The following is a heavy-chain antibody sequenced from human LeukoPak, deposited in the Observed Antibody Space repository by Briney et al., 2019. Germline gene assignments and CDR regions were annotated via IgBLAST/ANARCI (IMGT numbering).Heavy chain of an antibody. V-gene: IGHV3-23*01. CDR2: IYGRGGIT. CDR1: GFTFSYYA. J-gene: IGHJ4*02. Sequence: PGGSLRLSCAASGFTFSYYAMTWVRQAPAKGPEWVSGIYGRGGITYYADSVKGRFTIPRDDSKNTLSLHMNSLRAEDSALYYCARTRGPTATHPDFWGQGTLVTVSS. CDR3: ARTRGPTATHPDF. D-gene: IGHD1-14*01.